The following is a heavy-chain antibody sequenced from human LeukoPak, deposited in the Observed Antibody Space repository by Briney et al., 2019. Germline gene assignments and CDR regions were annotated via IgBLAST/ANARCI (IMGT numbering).Heavy chain of an antibody. CDR2: IGRSGSTV. CDR1: GFTFSTYE. D-gene: IGHD4-17*01. J-gene: IGHJ3*02. CDR3: ARDTPEYGDSPDAFDI. Sequence: GGSLRLSCAASGFTFSTYEMNWVRQAPGKGLEWVSYIGRSGSTVYYADSVKGRFTISRDNAKNSLYLQMDSLRDEDTAVYYCARDTPEYGDSPDAFDIWGQGTMVTVSS. V-gene: IGHV3-48*03.